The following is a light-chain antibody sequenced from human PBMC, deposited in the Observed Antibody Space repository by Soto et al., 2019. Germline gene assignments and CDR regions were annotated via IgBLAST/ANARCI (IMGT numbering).Light chain of an antibody. Sequence: EIVLTQSPGTLYLSPGERANLSCRASQTVTKNYLAWYQQRPGQAPRLLIYDTFNRATGVPDRFRGSGSGTEFTLTISRLESEDFAVYYCHQCAHSPLTFGQGTKVEMK. CDR3: HQCAHSPLT. CDR1: QTVTKNY. J-gene: IGKJ1*01. V-gene: IGKV3-20*01. CDR2: DTF.